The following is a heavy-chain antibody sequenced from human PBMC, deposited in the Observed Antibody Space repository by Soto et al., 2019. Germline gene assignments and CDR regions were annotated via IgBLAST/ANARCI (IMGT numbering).Heavy chain of an antibody. D-gene: IGHD2-2*01. CDR2: IIPILGIA. CDR1: GGTFSSYT. CDR3: ARVPCSSTSCSRGWFDP. J-gene: IGHJ5*02. Sequence: ASVKVSCKASGGTFSSYTISWVRQAPGQGLEWMGRIIPILGIANYAQKFQGRVTITADKSTSTAYMELSSLRFEDTAVYYCARVPCSSTSCSRGWFDPWGQGTLVTVS. V-gene: IGHV1-69*02.